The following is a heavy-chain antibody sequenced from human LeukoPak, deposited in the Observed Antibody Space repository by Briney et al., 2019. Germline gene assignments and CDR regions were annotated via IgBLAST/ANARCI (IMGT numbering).Heavy chain of an antibody. V-gene: IGHV3-30*18. Sequence: GRSLRLSCAASGFTFSSYGMHWVRQAPSKGLEWVAVISYDGSNKYYADSVKGRFTISRDNSKNTLYLQMNSLRAEDTAVYYCAKDESGSYLDYWGQGTLVTVSS. D-gene: IGHD1-26*01. CDR2: ISYDGSNK. CDR1: GFTFSSYG. CDR3: AKDESGSYLDY. J-gene: IGHJ4*02.